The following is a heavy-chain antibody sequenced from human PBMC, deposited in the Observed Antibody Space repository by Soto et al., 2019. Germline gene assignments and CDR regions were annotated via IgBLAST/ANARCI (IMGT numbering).Heavy chain of an antibody. CDR2: IYHGGST. V-gene: IGHV4-30-2*01. Sequence: QLQLQESGSGLVKPSQTLSLTCAVSGGSISSGGYSWSWIRQPPGKGLEWIGYIYHGGSTYYNTSLKSRVTISVDRSKNQFSLKLSSVTAADTAVYYCASTGLNWNDVHYWGQGTLVTVSS. J-gene: IGHJ4*02. CDR3: ASTGLNWNDVHY. D-gene: IGHD1-20*01. CDR1: GGSISSGGYS.